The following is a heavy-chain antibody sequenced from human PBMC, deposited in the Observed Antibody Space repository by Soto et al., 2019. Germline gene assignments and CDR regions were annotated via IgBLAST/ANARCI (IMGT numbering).Heavy chain of an antibody. V-gene: IGHV1-2*02. CDR3: ARGEIRFLEWLPEPFDY. Sequence: PGASVKVSCKASGYTFTGYYMHWVRQAPGQGLEWMGWINPNSGGTNYAQKFQGRVTMTRDTSISTAYMELSRLRSDDTAVYYCARGEIRFLEWLPEPFDYWGQGTLVTVSS. J-gene: IGHJ4*02. CDR1: GYTFTGYY. D-gene: IGHD3-3*01. CDR2: INPNSGGT.